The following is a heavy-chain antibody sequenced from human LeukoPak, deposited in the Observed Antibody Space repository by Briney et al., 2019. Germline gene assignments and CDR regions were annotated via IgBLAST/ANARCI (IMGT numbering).Heavy chain of an antibody. V-gene: IGHV4-59*01. CDR3: ATYGSGNYYLDY. J-gene: IGHJ4*02. CDR2: IYYSGTT. CDR1: GGSISSYH. D-gene: IGHD3-10*01. Sequence: SETLSLACTVSGGSISSYHWSWIRQPPGKGLEWLGYIYYSGTTNYNPSLKSRVTLSVDTSKNQFSLRLSSVTAADTAVYYCATYGSGNYYLDYWGQGTLVIVSS.